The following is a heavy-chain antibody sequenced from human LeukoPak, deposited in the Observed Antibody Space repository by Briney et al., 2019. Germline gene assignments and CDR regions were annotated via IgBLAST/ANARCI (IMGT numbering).Heavy chain of an antibody. CDR1: GFTFSSYW. V-gene: IGHV3-7*01. CDR2: IKQDGSEK. D-gene: IGHD2-15*01. CDR3: ARDRVVVVAGYWYFDL. Sequence: GGSLRLSCAASGFTFSSYWMSWVRQAPGKGLEWVANIKQDGSEKYYVDSVKGRFTISRDNAKNSLYLQMNSLRAEDTAVYYCARDRVVVVAGYWYFDLWGRDTLVTVSS. J-gene: IGHJ2*01.